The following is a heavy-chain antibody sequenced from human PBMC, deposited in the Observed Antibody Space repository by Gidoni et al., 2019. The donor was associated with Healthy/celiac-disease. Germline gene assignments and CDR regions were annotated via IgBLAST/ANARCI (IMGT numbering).Heavy chain of an antibody. D-gene: IGHD1-26*01. CDR1: GGTFSSYA. CDR2: IIPIFGTA. Sequence: QVQLVQSGAEVKKPGSSVKVSCKASGGTFSSYAISWVRQAPGQGLEWMGGIIPIFGTANYAQKFQGRVTITADESTSTAYMELSSLRSEDTAVYYCARDVGGSYKGARVDAFDIWGQGTMVTVSS. V-gene: IGHV1-69*01. CDR3: ARDVGGSYKGARVDAFDI. J-gene: IGHJ3*02.